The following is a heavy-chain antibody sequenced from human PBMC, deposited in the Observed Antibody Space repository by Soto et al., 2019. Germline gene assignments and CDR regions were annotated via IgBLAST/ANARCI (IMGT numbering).Heavy chain of an antibody. CDR2: IYSGGST. J-gene: IGHJ4*02. CDR1: SSN. D-gene: IGHD3-16*01. Sequence: SSNPCWVRRDQGKGLECGSVIYSGGSTDYADSVMGRFTISRDNSKNTLYLQMNSLRAEDTAMYYCTRSWGYIDYWGQGXLFTVYS. V-gene: IGHV3-53*01. CDR3: TRSWGYIDY.